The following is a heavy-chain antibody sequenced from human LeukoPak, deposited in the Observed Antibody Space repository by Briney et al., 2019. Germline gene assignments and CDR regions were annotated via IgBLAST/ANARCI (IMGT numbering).Heavy chain of an antibody. CDR1: GGSISSGGYY. Sequence: SQTLSLTCTVSGGSISSGGYYWSWIRQHPGKGLEWIGYIYYSGSAYYNPSLKSRVTISVDTSKNQFSLKLSSVTAADTAVHYCARDLDSLFDYWGQGTLVTVSS. CDR3: ARDLDSLFDY. CDR2: IYYSGSA. D-gene: IGHD3-22*01. J-gene: IGHJ4*02. V-gene: IGHV4-31*03.